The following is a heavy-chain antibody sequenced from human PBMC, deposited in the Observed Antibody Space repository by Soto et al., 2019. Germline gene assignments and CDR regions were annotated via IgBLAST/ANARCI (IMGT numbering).Heavy chain of an antibody. V-gene: IGHV4-59*01. CDR2: IYYSGST. CDR3: ARGSRSLDY. Sequence: ASETLSLTCTVSGGSISSYYWSWIRRPPGKELEWIGYIYYSGSTNYNPSLKSRVTISVDTSKNQFSLKLSSVTAADTAVYYCARGSRSLDYWGQGTLVTVSS. CDR1: GGSISSYY. J-gene: IGHJ4*02.